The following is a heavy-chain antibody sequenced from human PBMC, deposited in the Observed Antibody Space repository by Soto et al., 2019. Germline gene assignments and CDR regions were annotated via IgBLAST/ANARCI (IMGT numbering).Heavy chain of an antibody. CDR3: ARDRGLDLGPMGY. CDR2: INAGNGNT. CDR1: GYTFTSYA. D-gene: IGHD1-26*01. V-gene: IGHV1-3*01. Sequence: ASVKVSCKASGYTFTSYAMHWVRQAPGQRLEWMGWINAGNGNTKYSQKFQGRVTITRDTSASTAYMELNSLRAEDTAVYYCARDRGLDLGPMGYWGQGTLVTVSS. J-gene: IGHJ4*02.